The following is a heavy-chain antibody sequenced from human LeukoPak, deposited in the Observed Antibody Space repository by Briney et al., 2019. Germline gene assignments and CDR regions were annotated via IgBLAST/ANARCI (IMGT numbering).Heavy chain of an antibody. J-gene: IGHJ4*02. CDR2: IKQVGTEI. CDR3: AKLVYCSSTSCSDFDY. Sequence: PGGSLRLSCAASGFTFSSYSMNWVRQAPGKGPEWVANIKQVGTEIYYVDSVKGRFTISRDNAKNSLYLQMNSLRAEDTALYYCAKLVYCSSTSCSDFDYWGQGTLVTVSS. D-gene: IGHD2-2*01. CDR1: GFTFSSYS. V-gene: IGHV3-7*03.